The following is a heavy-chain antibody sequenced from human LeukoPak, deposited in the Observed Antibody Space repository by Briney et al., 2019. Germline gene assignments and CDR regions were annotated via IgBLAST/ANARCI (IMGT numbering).Heavy chain of an antibody. CDR2: ISSSSSYI. V-gene: IGHV3-21*01. CDR1: GFTFSSYA. D-gene: IGHD3-22*01. J-gene: IGHJ4*02. Sequence: GGSLRLSCAASGFTFSSYAMSWVRQAPGKGLEWVSSISSSSSYIYYADSVKGRFTISRDNAKNSLYLQMNSLRAEDTAVYYCASGPPDYYDSSGYGYWGQGTLVTVSS. CDR3: ASGPPDYYDSSGYGY.